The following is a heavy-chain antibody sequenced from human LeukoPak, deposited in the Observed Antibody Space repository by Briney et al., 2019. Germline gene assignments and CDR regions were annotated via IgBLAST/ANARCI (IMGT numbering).Heavy chain of an antibody. J-gene: IGHJ6*02. D-gene: IGHD3-9*01. CDR1: GFTFSSHA. Sequence: GGSLRLSCAASGFTFSSHAMSWVRQAPGKGLEWVAVISYDGSNKYYADSVKGRFTISRDNSKNTLYLQMNSLRAEDTAVYYCARDRSLRYFDWLEYYYYYGMDVWGQGTTVTVSS. CDR3: ARDRSLRYFDWLEYYYYYGMDV. V-gene: IGHV3-30-3*01. CDR2: ISYDGSNK.